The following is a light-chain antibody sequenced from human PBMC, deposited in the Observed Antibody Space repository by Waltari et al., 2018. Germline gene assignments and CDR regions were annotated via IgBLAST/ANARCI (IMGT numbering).Light chain of an antibody. Sequence: DVVMTQSPLTLSVTLGQPASISCKSSQGLVFGDGNTYLNWFQQKPGQSPRRLIYTVSTRDFGVPDRFSGRGSGTDFTLRISRVEADDVGFYYCMQGTHWPHTFGQGTRLEI. CDR3: MQGTHWPHT. J-gene: IGKJ2*01. CDR1: QGLVFGDGNTY. V-gene: IGKV2-30*01. CDR2: TVS.